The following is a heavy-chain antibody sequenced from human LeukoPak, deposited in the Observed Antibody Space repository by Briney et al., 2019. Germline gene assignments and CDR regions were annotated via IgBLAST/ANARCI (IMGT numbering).Heavy chain of an antibody. CDR3: ARDSSSSAEHYYNYGMDV. CDR1: GFTFSSYE. Sequence: PGGSLRLSCAAAGFTFSSYEMNWVRQAPGKGLEWVSYISSSGSTIYYADSVKGRFTISGDNAKNSLYLQMNSLRAEDTADYYCARDSSSSAEHYYNYGMDVWGQGTTVTVSS. D-gene: IGHD6-6*01. V-gene: IGHV3-48*03. J-gene: IGHJ6*02. CDR2: ISSSGSTI.